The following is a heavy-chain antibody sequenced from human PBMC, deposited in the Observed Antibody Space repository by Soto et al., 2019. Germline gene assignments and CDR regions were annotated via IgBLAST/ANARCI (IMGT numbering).Heavy chain of an antibody. CDR1: GGSISSYY. CDR3: ARTYYDYIWGSYHFDY. V-gene: IGHV4-59*01. CDR2: MYYSGST. Sequence: SETLSLTCTVSGGSISSYYWSWIRQPPGKGLEWIGYMYYSGSTNYNPSLKSRVTISVDTSKNQFSLKLISVTAADTAVYYCARTYYDYIWGSYHFDYWGQGTLVTVSS. D-gene: IGHD3-16*01. J-gene: IGHJ4*02.